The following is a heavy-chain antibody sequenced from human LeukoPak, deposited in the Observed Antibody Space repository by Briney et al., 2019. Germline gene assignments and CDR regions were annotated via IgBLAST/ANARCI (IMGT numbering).Heavy chain of an antibody. CDR3: ARGPIVGATGSGGVDY. J-gene: IGHJ4*02. V-gene: IGHV3-66*01. Sequence: GGSLRLSCAAPGFTVSSNYMSWVRQAPGKGLEWVSVIYSGGSTYYADSVKGRFTISRDNSKNTLYLQMNSLRAEDTAVYYCARGPIVGATGSGGVDYWGQGTLVTVSS. CDR2: IYSGGST. D-gene: IGHD1-26*01. CDR1: GFTVSSNY.